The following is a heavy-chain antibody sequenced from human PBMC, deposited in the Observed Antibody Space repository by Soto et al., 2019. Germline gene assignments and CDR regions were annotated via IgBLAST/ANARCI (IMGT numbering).Heavy chain of an antibody. D-gene: IGHD3-3*01. V-gene: IGHV4-34*01. CDR2: INHSGST. Sequence: PSETLSLTCAVYGGSFKGYYWSWIRPPPGKGLEWNGEINHSGSTNYNPSLKSRVTISVDTSKNQFSLKLSSVTAADTAVYYCARGLTGRITIFGVVRPGYYYYMDVWGKGTTVTVSS. CDR1: GGSFKGYY. CDR3: ARGLTGRITIFGVVRPGYYYYMDV. J-gene: IGHJ6*03.